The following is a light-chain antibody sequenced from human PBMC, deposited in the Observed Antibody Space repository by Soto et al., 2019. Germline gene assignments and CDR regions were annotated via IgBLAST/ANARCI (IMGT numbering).Light chain of an antibody. J-gene: IGKJ1*01. CDR1: QSVSSN. Sequence: EIVMTQSLATLSVSPGERATLSCRAGQSVSSNLAWYQKKPGQAPSLLIYGAFTRATGIPARFSGSGSGTEFTLTISSLQSEDFAVYYCQQYNNWPQTFGQGTKVDIK. V-gene: IGKV3-15*01. CDR3: QQYNNWPQT. CDR2: GAF.